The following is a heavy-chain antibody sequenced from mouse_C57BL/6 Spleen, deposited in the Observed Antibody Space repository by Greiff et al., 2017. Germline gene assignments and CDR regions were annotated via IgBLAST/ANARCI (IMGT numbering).Heavy chain of an antibody. Sequence: QVQLQQPGAELVKPGASVKLSCKASGYTFTSYWMQWVKQRPGQGLEWIGEIDPSDSYTNYNQKFKGKATLTVDTSSSTAYMQLSSLTSEDSAVYYCARNYSNYDAMGYWGQGTSVTVSS. CDR3: ARNYSNYDAMGY. J-gene: IGHJ4*01. CDR1: GYTFTSYW. V-gene: IGHV1-50*01. CDR2: IDPSDSYT. D-gene: IGHD2-5*01.